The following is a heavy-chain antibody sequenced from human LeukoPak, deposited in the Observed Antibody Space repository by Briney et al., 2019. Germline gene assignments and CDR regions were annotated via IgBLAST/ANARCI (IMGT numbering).Heavy chain of an antibody. CDR3: AIGGDSSTSCYRCFNY. CDR2: IYPDDSDT. CDR1: GYSFTNYW. Sequence: GESLKISCEGSGYSFTNYWIGWVRQMPGKGLEWMGVIYPDDSDTRYSPSFQGQVTISADKSIGTAYLQWSSLKASDTAMYYCAIGGDSSTSCYRCFNYWGQGTLVTVSS. D-gene: IGHD2-2*01. V-gene: IGHV5-51*01. J-gene: IGHJ4*02.